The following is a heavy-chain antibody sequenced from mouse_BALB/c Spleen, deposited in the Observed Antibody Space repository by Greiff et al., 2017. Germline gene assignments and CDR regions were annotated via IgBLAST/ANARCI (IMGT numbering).Heavy chain of an antibody. CDR2: INPSNGGT. V-gene: IGHV1S81*02. J-gene: IGHJ1*01. CDR1: GYAFSSYW. D-gene: IGHD2-1*01. Sequence: QVHVKQSGAELVRPGSSVKISCKASGYAFSSYWMYWVKQRPGQGLEWIGEINPSNGGTNFNEKFKSKATLTVDKSSSTAYMQLSSLTSEDSAVYYCTRSFYGNFYWYFDVWGAGTTVTVSS. CDR3: TRSFYGNFYWYFDV.